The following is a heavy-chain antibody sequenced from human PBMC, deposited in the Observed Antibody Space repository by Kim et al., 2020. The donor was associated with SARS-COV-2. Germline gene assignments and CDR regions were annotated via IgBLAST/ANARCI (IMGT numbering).Heavy chain of an antibody. CDR3: ARVGRWELRFDY. Sequence: NYAQKVQGRVTMTADESTSTAYMELSSLRSEDTAVYYCARVGRWELRFDYWGQGTLVTVSS. D-gene: IGHD1-26*01. V-gene: IGHV1-69*01. J-gene: IGHJ4*02.